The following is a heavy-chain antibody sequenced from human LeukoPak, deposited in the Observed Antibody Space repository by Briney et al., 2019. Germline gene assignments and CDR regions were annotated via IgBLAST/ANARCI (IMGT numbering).Heavy chain of an antibody. V-gene: IGHV4-34*01. Sequence: SETLSLTCAVYGGSFSGYYWSWIRQPPGKGLEWIGEINHSGSTNYNPSLKSRVTISVDTSKNQFSLKLSSVTAADTAVYYCARGRDYDFWGGYSHYYYYMDVWGKGTTVTVSS. CDR2: INHSGST. CDR3: ARGRDYDFWGGYSHYYYYMDV. D-gene: IGHD3-3*01. CDR1: GGSFSGYY. J-gene: IGHJ6*03.